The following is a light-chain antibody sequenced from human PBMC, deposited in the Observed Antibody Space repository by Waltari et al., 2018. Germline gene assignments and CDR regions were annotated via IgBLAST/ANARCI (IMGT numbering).Light chain of an antibody. Sequence: EIVMTQSPATLSVSPGERATLSCRASQSVSSNFAWYQQKPGQAPMLLIYGASTRATGIPARFSGSGSGTEFTLTISSLQSEDFAVYYCQQYNNWPVTFGQGTKLEIK. J-gene: IGKJ2*01. CDR1: QSVSSN. CDR3: QQYNNWPVT. CDR2: GAS. V-gene: IGKV3-15*01.